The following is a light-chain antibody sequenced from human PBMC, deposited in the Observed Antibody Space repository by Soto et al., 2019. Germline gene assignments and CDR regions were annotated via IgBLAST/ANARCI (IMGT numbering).Light chain of an antibody. Sequence: EIVLTQSPGTLSLSPGERATLSCRASQSVTSNFLAWYQQKPGQAPRLLIYGASTRAAGVPYRFSGSGSGTHFTLTITRLEPEDFEVYYCQQYGRSPLMYTFGQGTKLGVK. J-gene: IGKJ2*01. CDR2: GAS. V-gene: IGKV3-20*01. CDR1: QSVTSNF. CDR3: QQYGRSPLMYT.